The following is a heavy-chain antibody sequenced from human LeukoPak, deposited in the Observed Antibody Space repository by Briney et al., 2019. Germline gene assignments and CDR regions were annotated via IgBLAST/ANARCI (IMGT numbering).Heavy chain of an antibody. CDR3: AKASSPRTYIAVADDY. Sequence: GGSLRLSCAASGFTFSSYAMSWVRQAPGKGLEWVSAISGSGGSTYYADSVKGRFTISRDNSKNTLYLQMNSLRAEDTAVYYCAKASSPRTYIAVADDYWGQGTLVTVSS. CDR1: GFTFSSYA. CDR2: ISGSGGST. V-gene: IGHV3-23*01. D-gene: IGHD6-19*01. J-gene: IGHJ4*02.